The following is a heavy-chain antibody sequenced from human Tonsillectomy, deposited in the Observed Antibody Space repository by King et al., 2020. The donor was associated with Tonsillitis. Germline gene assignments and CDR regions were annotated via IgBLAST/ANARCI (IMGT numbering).Heavy chain of an antibody. CDR1: GFTFSSYA. D-gene: IGHD3-10*01. Sequence: VQLVESGGGVVQPGRSLRLSCAASGFTFSSYAMHWVRQAPGKGLEWVAVISYDGSNKYYADSVKGRFTISRDNSKNTLYLQMNSLIAEDTAVYYCPRDGGYYGSGSYGDGMDVWGQGTTVTVSS. CDR3: PRDGGYYGSGSYGDGMDV. J-gene: IGHJ6*02. V-gene: IGHV3-30-3*01. CDR2: ISYDGSNK.